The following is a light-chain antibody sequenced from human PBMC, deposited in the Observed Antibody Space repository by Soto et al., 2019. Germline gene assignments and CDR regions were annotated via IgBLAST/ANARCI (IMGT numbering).Light chain of an antibody. CDR1: SSNIGTNS. CDR2: GNN. CDR3: QSYDNSLGGSRI. V-gene: IGLV1-44*01. Sequence: QSVLTQPPSASGTPGQRVTISCSGSSSNIGTNSVNWYQQLPGTAPKVLIYGNNNRPSGIPDRFSASKSDSSAALTINGLQAEDEADYHCQSYDNSLGGSRIFGGGTKLTVL. J-gene: IGLJ2*01.